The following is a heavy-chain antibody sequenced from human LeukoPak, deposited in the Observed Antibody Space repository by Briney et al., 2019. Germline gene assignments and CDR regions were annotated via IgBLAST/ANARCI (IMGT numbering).Heavy chain of an antibody. CDR1: GFTFSSYW. Sequence: PGGSLRLSCAASGFTFSSYWMSWVRQAPGKGLEWVANIKQDGSEKQYVDSVKGRFAISRDNAENSLYLQMNSLKAEDTAVYYCGRFTRSGDSVYWGQGTLVADSS. V-gene: IGHV3-7*04. J-gene: IGHJ4*02. D-gene: IGHD7-27*01. CDR3: GRFTRSGDSVY. CDR2: IKQDGSEK.